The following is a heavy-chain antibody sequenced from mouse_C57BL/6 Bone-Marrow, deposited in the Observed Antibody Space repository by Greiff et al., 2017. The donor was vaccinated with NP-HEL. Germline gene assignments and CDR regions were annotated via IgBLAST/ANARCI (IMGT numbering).Heavy chain of an antibody. Sequence: EVQLQQSGPVLVKPGASVKMSCKASGYTFTDYYMNWVKQSHGKSLEWIGVINPYNGGTSYNQQFKGKATLTVDKSSSTAYMELNSLTSEDSAVYYCARGEGWLVRRYYFDYWGQGTTLTVSS. D-gene: IGHD2-3*01. V-gene: IGHV1-19*01. CDR3: ARGEGWLVRRYYFDY. CDR2: INPYNGGT. CDR1: GYTFTDYY. J-gene: IGHJ2*01.